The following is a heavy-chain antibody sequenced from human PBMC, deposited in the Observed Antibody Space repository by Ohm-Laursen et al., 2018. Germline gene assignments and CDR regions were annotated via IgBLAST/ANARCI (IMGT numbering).Heavy chain of an antibody. CDR3: ARGIVRNRNYFDY. Sequence: ASVTVSCTASGYTFTGYYMHWVRQAPGQGLEWMGWINPNSGGTNYAQKFQGRVTMTRDTSISTAYMELSRLRSDDAAVYYCARGIVRNRNYFDYWGQGTLVTVSS. CDR1: GYTFTGYY. D-gene: IGHD2/OR15-2a*01. J-gene: IGHJ4*02. CDR2: INPNSGGT. V-gene: IGHV1-2*02.